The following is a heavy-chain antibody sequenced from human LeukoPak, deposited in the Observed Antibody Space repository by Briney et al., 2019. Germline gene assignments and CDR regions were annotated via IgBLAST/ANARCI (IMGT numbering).Heavy chain of an antibody. D-gene: IGHD5-12*01. CDR2: FYYSGST. CDR3: ARLNSGYEHWFDP. V-gene: IGHV4-59*08. J-gene: IGHJ5*02. CDR1: GGSISNYY. Sequence: SETLSLTCTVSGGSISNYYWSWIRQPPGKGLEWIGYFYYSGSTSYDPSLKSRVTISVDTSKNQFSLKLSSVTAADTAVYYCARLNSGYEHWFDPWGQGTLVTVSS.